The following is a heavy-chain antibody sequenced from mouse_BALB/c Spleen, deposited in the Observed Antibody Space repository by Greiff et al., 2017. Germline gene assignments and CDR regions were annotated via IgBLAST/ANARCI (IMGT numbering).Heavy chain of an antibody. V-gene: IGHV1S81*02. D-gene: IGHD3-3*01. Sequence: QVQLQQSGAELVRPGSSVKISCKASGYTFTSYWMHWVKQRPGQGLEWIGEINPSNGRTNYNEKFKSKATLTVDKSSSTAYMQLSSLTSEDSAVYYCARRAIPYAMDYWGQGTSVTVSS. CDR1: GYTFTSYW. CDR2: INPSNGRT. J-gene: IGHJ4*01. CDR3: ARRAIPYAMDY.